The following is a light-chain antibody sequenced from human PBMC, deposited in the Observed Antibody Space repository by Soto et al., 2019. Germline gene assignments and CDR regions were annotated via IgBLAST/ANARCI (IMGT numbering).Light chain of an antibody. CDR2: KAS. V-gene: IGKV1-5*03. CDR1: QSISSW. J-gene: IGKJ1*01. Sequence: DIQMTQSPSTLSASVGDRVTITCRASQSISSWLAWYQQKPGKAPKLLIYKASSLESGVPSRFSGSGSGTEFTLTISSLQPDDFATYYCQQYNSMGFGQGTKVDI. CDR3: QQYNSMG.